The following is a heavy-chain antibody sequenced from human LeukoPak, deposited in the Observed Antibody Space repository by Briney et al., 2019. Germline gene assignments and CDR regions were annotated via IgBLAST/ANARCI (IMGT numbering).Heavy chain of an antibody. CDR2: INSDGSST. V-gene: IGHV3-74*01. J-gene: IGHJ6*02. CDR1: GFTFSSYW. CDR3: ARVPGTTGTPHYYYGMDV. D-gene: IGHD1-1*01. Sequence: GGSLRLSCAASGFTFSSYWMHWVRQAPGKGLVWASRINSDGSSTSYADSVKGRFTISRDNAKNTLYLQMNSLRAEDTAVYYCARVPGTTGTPHYYYGMDVWGQGTTVTVSS.